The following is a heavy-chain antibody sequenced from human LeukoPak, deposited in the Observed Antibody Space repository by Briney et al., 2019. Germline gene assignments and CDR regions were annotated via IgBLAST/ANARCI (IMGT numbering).Heavy chain of an antibody. J-gene: IGHJ5*02. CDR3: AKMAVAGSHNWFDP. Sequence: PGGSLRLSCAASGFTFSSYVMSWVRQAPGKWLEWVSGISGSGGSTYYADSVKGRFTISRDNSKNTVNLQMNSLRVEDTAVYYCAKMAVAGSHNWFDPWGQGTLVTVSS. CDR1: GFTFSSYV. CDR2: ISGSGGST. D-gene: IGHD6-19*01. V-gene: IGHV3-23*01.